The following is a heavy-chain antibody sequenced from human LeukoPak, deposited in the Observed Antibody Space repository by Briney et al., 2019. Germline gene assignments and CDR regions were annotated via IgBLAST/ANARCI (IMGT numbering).Heavy chain of an antibody. V-gene: IGHV3-48*03. D-gene: IGHD6-25*01. CDR2: ISSSGSNI. J-gene: IGHJ4*02. CDR1: GFTFSSYE. Sequence: PGGSPRLSCAASGFTFSSYEMNWVRQAPGKGLEWVSYISSSGSNIYYADSVKGRFTISRDNAKNSLYLQMNSLRAEDTAVYYCARLSGQRAFDYWGQGTLVTVSS. CDR3: ARLSGQRAFDY.